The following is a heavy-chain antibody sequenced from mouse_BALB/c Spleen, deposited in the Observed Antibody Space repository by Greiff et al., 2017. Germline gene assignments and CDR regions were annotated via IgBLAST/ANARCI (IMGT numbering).Heavy chain of an antibody. CDR2: ISSGSSTI. J-gene: IGHJ4*01. CDR1: GFTFSSFG. D-gene: IGHD1-1*01. CDR3: ARSYYYGRGAMDY. Sequence: EVHLVESGGGLVQPGGSRKLSCAASGFTFSSFGMHWVRQAPEKGLEWVAYISSGSSTIYYADTVKGRFTISRDNPKNTLFLQMTSLRSEDTAMYYCARSYYYGRGAMDYWGQGTSVTVSS. V-gene: IGHV5-17*02.